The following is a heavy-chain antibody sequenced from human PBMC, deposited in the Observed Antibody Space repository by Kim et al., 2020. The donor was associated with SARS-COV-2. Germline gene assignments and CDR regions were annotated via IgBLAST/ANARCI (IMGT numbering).Heavy chain of an antibody. D-gene: IGHD1-20*01. CDR2: IVVGSGNT. CDR1: GVTFSNSA. J-gene: IGHJ4*01. CDR3: TAAGSMKGYVWNTPDY. Sequence: SVKVSCKASGVTFSNSAMQWVRQTRGQRLEWIGWIVVGSGNTNYAQQFRERVTITRDMSTTTVYMELRSLRSDDTAVDYCTAAGSMKGYVWNTPDYWG. V-gene: IGHV1-58*02.